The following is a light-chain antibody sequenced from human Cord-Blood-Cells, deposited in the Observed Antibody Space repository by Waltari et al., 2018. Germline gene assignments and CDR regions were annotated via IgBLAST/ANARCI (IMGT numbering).Light chain of an antibody. CDR2: GAS. Sequence: EIVMTQSPATLSVSPGERATLSCRASQSVSSNLAWYQQKPGQAPRLLIYGASTRATCIPARFSGSGSGTEFTLTISSLQSEDFAVYYCQQYNNWPPARAFGQGTKVEIK. CDR1: QSVSSN. J-gene: IGKJ1*01. CDR3: QQYNNWPPARA. V-gene: IGKV3-15*01.